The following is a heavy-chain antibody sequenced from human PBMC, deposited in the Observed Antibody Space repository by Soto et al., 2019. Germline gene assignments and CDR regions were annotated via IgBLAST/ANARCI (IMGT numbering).Heavy chain of an antibody. D-gene: IGHD6-19*01. CDR2: IRTKTNNYAT. CDR1: GFTFSGSG. V-gene: IGHV3-73*01. Sequence: SLRLSCAASGFTFSGSGIHWVRQASGKGLEWVGRIRTKTNNYATAYAASVKGRFTISRDDSKNMAYLQMNSLKTEDTAVYYCTAMAGIDYWGQGTLVTVSS. J-gene: IGHJ4*02. CDR3: TAMAGIDY.